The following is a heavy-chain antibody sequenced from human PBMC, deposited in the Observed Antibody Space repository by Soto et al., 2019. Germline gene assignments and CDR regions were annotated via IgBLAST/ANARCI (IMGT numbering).Heavy chain of an antibody. CDR3: AREGIAVAGQVDY. CDR1: GGTFSSYT. J-gene: IGHJ4*02. V-gene: IGHV1-69*08. CDR2: IIPILGIA. Sequence: QVQLVQSGAEVKKPGSSVKVSCKASGGTFSSYTISWVRQAPGQGLEWMGRIIPILGIANYAQKFQGRVTITADKSTSTAYMELSSLRSEDTAVYYCAREGIAVAGQVDYLGQGTLVTVSS. D-gene: IGHD6-19*01.